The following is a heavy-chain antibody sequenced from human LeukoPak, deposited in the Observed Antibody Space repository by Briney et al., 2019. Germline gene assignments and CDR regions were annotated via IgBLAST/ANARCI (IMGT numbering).Heavy chain of an antibody. J-gene: IGHJ1*01. CDR1: GSSINSVYS. Sequence: PSETLSLTCTVFGSSINSVYSWGWIRQPPGKGLEWIGYIYYSGSTNYNPSLKSRVTISVDTSKNQFSLKLSSVTAADTAVYYCARAPTHSNFQHWGQGTLVTVSS. D-gene: IGHD2-8*01. CDR3: ARAPTHSNFQH. V-gene: IGHV4-61*01. CDR2: IYYSGST.